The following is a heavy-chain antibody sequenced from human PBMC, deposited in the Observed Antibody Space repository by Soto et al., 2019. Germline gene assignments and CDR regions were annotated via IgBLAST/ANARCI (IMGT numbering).Heavy chain of an antibody. CDR2: IIPIFGTA. Sequence: SVKVSCKASGGTFSSYAISWVRQAPGQGLEWMGGIIPIFGTANYAQKFQGRVTMTEDTSTDTAYMELSSLRSEDTAVYYGATGVVPPGAFDIWGQGRMVTVS. CDR3: ATGVVPPGAFDI. V-gene: IGHV1-69*06. J-gene: IGHJ3*02. D-gene: IGHD3-3*01. CDR1: GGTFSSYA.